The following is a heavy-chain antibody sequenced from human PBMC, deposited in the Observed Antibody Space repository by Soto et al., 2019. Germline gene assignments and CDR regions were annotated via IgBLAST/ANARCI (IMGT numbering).Heavy chain of an antibody. CDR2: INPKSGGA. CDR3: ARDLAKGGGSAGFDY. V-gene: IGHV1-2*02. CDR1: GYTVTGYY. J-gene: IGHJ4*02. Sequence: QVQLVQSGAEVKKPGASVNVSCKASGYTVTGYYMHWVRQAPGQGLEWMGWINPKSGGAMYPQKFPRSVTMTGDTSISTAYMALTRLRSDDTAVYYCARDLAKGGGSAGFDYWGQGTLVTVSS. D-gene: IGHD1-26*01.